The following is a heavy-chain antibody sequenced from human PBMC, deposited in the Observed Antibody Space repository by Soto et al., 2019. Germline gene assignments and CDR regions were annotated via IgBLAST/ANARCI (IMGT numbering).Heavy chain of an antibody. J-gene: IGHJ5*02. D-gene: IGHD2-2*01. CDR3: ARHWGFAVACSRFDP. CDR2: IFYSGNT. Sequence: SETLSLTCTVSGGSISTDSYYWGWVRQSPWKGLEWIGSIFYSGNTYYSPSLKSRVTISVDLSNNQFSLRLSSVTAADTALYYCARHWGFAVACSRFDPWGVGXLVTV. CDR1: GGSISTDSYY. V-gene: IGHV4-39*01.